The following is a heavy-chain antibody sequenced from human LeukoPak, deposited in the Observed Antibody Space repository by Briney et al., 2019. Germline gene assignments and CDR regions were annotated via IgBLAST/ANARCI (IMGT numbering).Heavy chain of an antibody. CDR3: ASWGGSGRANEYYYYGMDV. CDR2: INPNSGGT. V-gene: IGHV1-2*02. CDR1: GYTFTSYG. D-gene: IGHD6-19*01. Sequence: ASVKVSCKASGYTFTSYGISWVRQAPGQGLEWMGWINPNSGGTNYAQKFQGRVTMTRDTSISTAYMELSRLRSDDTAVYYCASWGGSGRANEYYYYGMDVWGQGTTVTVSS. J-gene: IGHJ6*02.